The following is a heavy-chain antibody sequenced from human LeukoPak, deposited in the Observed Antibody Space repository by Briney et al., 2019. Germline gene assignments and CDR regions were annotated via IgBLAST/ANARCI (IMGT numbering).Heavy chain of an antibody. V-gene: IGHV4-34*01. CDR1: GGSFSGYY. CDR2: INHSGST. D-gene: IGHD3-22*01. J-gene: IGHJ4*02. Sequence: TSETLSLTCAVYGGSFSGYYWSWIRQPPGKGLEWIGEINHSGSTNYNPSLKSRVTISVDTSKNQFSLKLSSVTAADTAVYYCARGGYYDSSGAVGDYWGQGTLVTVSS. CDR3: ARGGYYDSSGAVGDY.